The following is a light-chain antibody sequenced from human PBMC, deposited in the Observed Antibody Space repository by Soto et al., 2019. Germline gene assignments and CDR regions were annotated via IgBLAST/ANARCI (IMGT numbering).Light chain of an antibody. CDR3: CSYVSSSTSI. CDR2: EVN. V-gene: IGLV2-23*02. J-gene: IGLJ1*01. Sequence: QSALTQPASVSGSLGQSITLSCTGTSSDVGSYNLVSWYQQHPGKAPKLMIFEVNKRPSGVSDRFSGSESGNTASLTISGLQAEDEADYYCCSYVSSSTSIFGTGTKVTVL. CDR1: SSDVGSYNL.